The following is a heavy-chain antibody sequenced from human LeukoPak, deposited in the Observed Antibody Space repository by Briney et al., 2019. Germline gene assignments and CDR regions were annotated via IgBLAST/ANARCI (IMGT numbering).Heavy chain of an antibody. Sequence: ASVKVSCKASGYTFTGYYMHWVRQAPGQGLEWMGWINPNSCGTNYAQKLQGRVTLNRDTSISTAYMELSRLRSDDTAVYYCARRSYSGSYYGSYYYYMDVWGKGTTVTVSS. CDR1: GYTFTGYY. CDR3: ARRSYSGSYYGSYYYYMDV. CDR2: INPNSCGT. V-gene: IGHV1-2*02. J-gene: IGHJ6*03. D-gene: IGHD1-26*01.